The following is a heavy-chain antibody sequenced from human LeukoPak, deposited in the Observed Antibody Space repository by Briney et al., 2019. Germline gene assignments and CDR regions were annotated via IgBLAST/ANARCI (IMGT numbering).Heavy chain of an antibody. V-gene: IGHV3-48*01. CDR2: ISSSSSTI. Sequence: PGGSLRLSCAASGFTFSSYSMNWVRQAPGKGLEWVSYISSSSSTIYYADSVKGRFTISRDNAKNSLYLQMNSLRAEDTAMYYCARDRMVTYFDYWGQGTLVTVSS. D-gene: IGHD5-18*01. J-gene: IGHJ4*02. CDR1: GFTFSSYS. CDR3: ARDRMVTYFDY.